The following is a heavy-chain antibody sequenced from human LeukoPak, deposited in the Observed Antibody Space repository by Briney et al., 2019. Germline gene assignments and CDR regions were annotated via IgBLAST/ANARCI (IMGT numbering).Heavy chain of an antibody. CDR2: ISSGGGVT. Sequence: LPGGSLRLSCGASDFSFRTYSMIWARQTPGTGLEWISYISSGGGVTHYAESVKGRFSISRDNAKNSLFLQMNRLKDEDTAVYYCARVGVGDWGSVWDHWGQGVRVTVSS. CDR3: ARVGVGDWGSVWDH. D-gene: IGHD3-16*01. V-gene: IGHV3-48*02. J-gene: IGHJ4*02. CDR1: DFSFRTYS.